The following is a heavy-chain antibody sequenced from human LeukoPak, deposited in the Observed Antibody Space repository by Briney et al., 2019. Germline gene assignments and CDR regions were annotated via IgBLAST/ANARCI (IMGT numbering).Heavy chain of an antibody. J-gene: IGHJ6*03. CDR3: ARGEYGGNYENGYYYYYMDV. CDR1: GFTFSDYY. D-gene: IGHD4-23*01. V-gene: IGHV3-11*04. Sequence: GGSLRLSCAASGFTFSDYYMSWIRQAPGKGLEWVSYISSSGSTIYYADSVKGRFTISRDNAKNSLYLQMNSPRAEDTAVYYCARGEYGGNYENGYYYYYMDVWGKGTTVTVPS. CDR2: ISSSGSTI.